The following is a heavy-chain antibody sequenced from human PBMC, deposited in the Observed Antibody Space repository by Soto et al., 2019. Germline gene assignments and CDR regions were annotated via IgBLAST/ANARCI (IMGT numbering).Heavy chain of an antibody. J-gene: IGHJ6*02. D-gene: IGHD4-17*01. CDR2: IIPIFGTA. CDR1: GGTFSSYA. Sequence: ASVKVSCKASGGTFSSYAISWVRQAPGQGXEWMGGIIPIFGTANYAQKFQGRVTITADESTSTAYMELSSLRSEDTAVYYCARGGRGGDSHNYYYGMDVWGQGTTVTVSS. CDR3: ARGGRGGDSHNYYYGMDV. V-gene: IGHV1-69*13.